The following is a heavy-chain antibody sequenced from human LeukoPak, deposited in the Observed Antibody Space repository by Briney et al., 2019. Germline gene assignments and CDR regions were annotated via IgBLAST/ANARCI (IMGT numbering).Heavy chain of an antibody. CDR2: ISSSGSTT. CDR3: ARVDGDYQDFDY. Sequence: PGGSLRLSCAASGFTFRSFEMNWVRQAPGKGLEWLSYISSSGSTTYYADSVKGRFTISRDNAKNSLYLQMNSLRAEDTAVYYCARVDGDYQDFDYWGQGTLVTVSS. D-gene: IGHD4-17*01. J-gene: IGHJ4*02. CDR1: GFTFRSFE. V-gene: IGHV3-48*03.